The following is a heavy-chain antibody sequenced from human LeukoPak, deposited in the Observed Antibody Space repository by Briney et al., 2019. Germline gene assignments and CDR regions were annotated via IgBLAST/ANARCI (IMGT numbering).Heavy chain of an antibody. CDR2: ISDYNGNT. CDR3: ARELGMVRGVIAY. CDR1: RYTLTRYG. V-gene: IGHV1-18*01. J-gene: IGHJ4*01. Sequence: ASVKVSCKASRYTLTRYGISWVRQAPGQRFEWMGWISDYNGNTDYAQKLQGRVTMTTDTSTSTAYMELSRLRSEDTGVYYCARELGMVRGVIAYWGQGTMVTVSS. D-gene: IGHD3-10*01.